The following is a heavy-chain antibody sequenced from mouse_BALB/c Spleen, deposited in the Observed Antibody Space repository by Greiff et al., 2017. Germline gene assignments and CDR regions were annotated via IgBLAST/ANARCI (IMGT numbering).Heavy chain of an antibody. CDR3: ARDRGENYFDY. Sequence: EVHLVESGGGLVQPGGSLRLSCATSGFTFTDYYMSWVRQPPGKALEWLGFIRNKANGYTTEYSASVKGRFTISRDNSQSILYLQMNTLRAEDSATYYCARDRGENYFDYWGQGTTLTVSS. CDR2: IRNKANGYTT. J-gene: IGHJ2*01. V-gene: IGHV7-3*02. CDR1: GFTFTDYY.